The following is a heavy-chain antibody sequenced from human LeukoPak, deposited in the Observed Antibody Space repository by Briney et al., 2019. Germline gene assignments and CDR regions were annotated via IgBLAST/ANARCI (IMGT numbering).Heavy chain of an antibody. D-gene: IGHD3-22*01. CDR1: GFTFSNAW. J-gene: IGHJ4*02. Sequence: TGGSLRLSCAASGFTFSNAWMSWVRQAPGKGLEWVGSIKSKTDGGTTDYAAPVKGRFTISRDDSKNTLYLQMNSLKTEDTAVYYCTTAPQQIVVVITTGRDYWGQGTLVTVSS. CDR3: TTAPQQIVVVITTGRDY. V-gene: IGHV3-15*01. CDR2: IKSKTDGGTT.